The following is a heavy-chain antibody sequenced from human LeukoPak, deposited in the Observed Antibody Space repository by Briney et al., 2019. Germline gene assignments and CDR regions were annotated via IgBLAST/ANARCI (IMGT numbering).Heavy chain of an antibody. Sequence: PGQSLRLSCAPSGSTSKSSSANSIPHAPGTGLDSVSSISSSSTYIYYADSVKDRFTISRDNAKNSLYLQMNSLRAEDTAVYYCARDWSRYSSGWSNFDYWGQGTLVTVSS. CDR2: ISSSSTYI. CDR3: ARDWSRYSSGWSNFDY. CDR1: GSTSKSSS. J-gene: IGHJ4*02. D-gene: IGHD6-19*01. V-gene: IGHV3-21*01.